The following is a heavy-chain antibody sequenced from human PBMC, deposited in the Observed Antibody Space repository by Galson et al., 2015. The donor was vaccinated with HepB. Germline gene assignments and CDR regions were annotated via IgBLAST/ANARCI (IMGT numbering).Heavy chain of an antibody. D-gene: IGHD3-22*01. V-gene: IGHV4-30-4*01. CDR2: IYYRGNT. J-gene: IGHJ4*02. Sequence: TLSLTCSVSGDAISNSNYYWRWIRQPPGKGLEWIGYIYYRGNTYYNPYLMSRVTISVDTSKNQFSLKLSSVTDADTAVYYCASDVPLYYETNGWLGYFDYWGRGTLVTVSS. CDR3: ASDVPLYYETNGWLGYFDY. CDR1: GDAISNSNYY.